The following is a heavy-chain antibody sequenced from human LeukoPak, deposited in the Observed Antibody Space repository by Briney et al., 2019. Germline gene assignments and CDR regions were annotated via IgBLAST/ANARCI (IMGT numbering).Heavy chain of an antibody. CDR2: IYYSGST. CDR1: GGSISTSSSY. V-gene: IGHV4-39*01. Sequence: PSETLSLTCTVFGGSISTSSSYWGWIPQPPGKGLEWIGSIYYSGSTYYNPSLKSRVTISVDTSRNQFSLKLSSVSAADTAVYYCARGLGYGSGSYYLGFDMWGQGTMVTVSS. J-gene: IGHJ3*02. CDR3: ARGLGYGSGSYYLGFDM. D-gene: IGHD3-10*01.